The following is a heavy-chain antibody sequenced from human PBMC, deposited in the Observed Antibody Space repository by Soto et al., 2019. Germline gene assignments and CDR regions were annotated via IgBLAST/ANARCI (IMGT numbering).Heavy chain of an antibody. D-gene: IGHD3-3*01. J-gene: IGHJ6*02. CDR3: ARDPHDFWSGYSSHYGMDV. CDR1: GFTFSSYS. CDR2: VSSSSSYI. V-gene: IGHV3-21*01. Sequence: PGGSLRLSCAASGFTFSSYSMNWVRQAPGKGLEWVSSVSSSSSYIYYADSVKGRFTISRDNAKNSLYLQMNSLRAEDTAVYYCARDPHDFWSGYSSHYGMDVWGQGTTVTLSS.